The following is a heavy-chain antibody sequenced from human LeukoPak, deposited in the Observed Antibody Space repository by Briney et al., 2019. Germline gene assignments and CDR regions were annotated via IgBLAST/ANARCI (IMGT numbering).Heavy chain of an antibody. J-gene: IGHJ3*02. CDR2: IRYDGSNK. CDR3: AKDRVVPAALGGRAFDI. V-gene: IGHV3-30*02. CDR1: GFTFSSYG. D-gene: IGHD2-2*01. Sequence: GGSLRLSCEASGFTFSSYGMHWVRQAPGKGLEWVAFIRYDGSNKYYADSVKGRFTISRDNSKNTLYLQMNSLRAEDTAVYYCAKDRVVPAALGGRAFDIWGQGTMVTVSS.